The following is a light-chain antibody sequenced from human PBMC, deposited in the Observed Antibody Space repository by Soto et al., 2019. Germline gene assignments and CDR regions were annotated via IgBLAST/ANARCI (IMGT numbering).Light chain of an antibody. Sequence: QLVLTQPASVPGSPGQSITISCTGTSSDVGGYNYVSWYQQHPGKAPKVMIYDVTKRPSGISNRFSGSKSGNTAALTISGLQVEDEADYYCSSYTSGSTRVVFGGGTKLTVL. CDR1: SSDVGGYNY. CDR3: SSYTSGSTRVV. J-gene: IGLJ2*01. V-gene: IGLV2-14*03. CDR2: DVT.